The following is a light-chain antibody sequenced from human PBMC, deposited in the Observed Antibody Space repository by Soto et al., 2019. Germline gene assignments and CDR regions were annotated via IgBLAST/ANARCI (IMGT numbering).Light chain of an antibody. Sequence: QSALTQPASVSGSPGQSITISCTGTSSDIGGYNYVSWYQQHPRKAPKLMIYDVRNRPSGVSNRFSGSRSGNTASLTISGLQAEDEADYYCSSYTSSSPVVFGGGTQLTVL. CDR1: SSDIGGYNY. CDR2: DVR. CDR3: SSYTSSSPVV. J-gene: IGLJ2*01. V-gene: IGLV2-14*01.